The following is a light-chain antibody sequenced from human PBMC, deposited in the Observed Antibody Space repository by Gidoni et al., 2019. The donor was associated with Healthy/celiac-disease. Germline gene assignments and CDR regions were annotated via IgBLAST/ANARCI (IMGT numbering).Light chain of an antibody. CDR2: EGS. CDR3: CSYAGSRV. Sequence: QSALTPPASVSGSPGQSITISCTGTRSDVVSYNLVSWYQQHPGKAPKLMIYEGSKRPSGVSNRFSGSKSGNTASLTISGLQAEDEADYYCCSYAGSRVFGGGTKLTGL. V-gene: IGLV2-23*01. CDR1: RSDVVSYNL. J-gene: IGLJ2*01.